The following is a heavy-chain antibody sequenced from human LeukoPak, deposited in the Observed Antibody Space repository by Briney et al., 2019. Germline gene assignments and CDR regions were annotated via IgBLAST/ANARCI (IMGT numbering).Heavy chain of an antibody. J-gene: IGHJ3*02. V-gene: IGHV1-2*02. CDR3: AFSGYYNSSGYSDAFDI. CDR2: INPNSGGT. Sequence: ASVKVSCKASGYTFTGYYMHWVRQAPGQGLEWMGWINPNSGGTNYAQKFQGRVTMTRDTSISTAYMELSRLRSDDTAVYYCAFSGYYNSSGYSDAFDIWGQGTMVTVSS. CDR1: GYTFTGYY. D-gene: IGHD3-22*01.